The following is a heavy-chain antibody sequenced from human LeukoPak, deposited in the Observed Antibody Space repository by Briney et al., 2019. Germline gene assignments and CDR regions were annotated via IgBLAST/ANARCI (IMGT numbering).Heavy chain of an antibody. CDR2: MNPNSGNT. Sequence: WASVKVSCKASGYTFTSYDINWVRQATGQGLEWMGWMNPNSGNTGYAQKFQGRVTMTRNTSISTAYMELSSLRSEDTAVYYCARGDLSGWFGDFSDYGMDVWGQGTTVTVSS. J-gene: IGHJ6*02. V-gene: IGHV1-8*01. CDR1: GYTFTSYD. D-gene: IGHD3-10*01. CDR3: ARGDLSGWFGDFSDYGMDV.